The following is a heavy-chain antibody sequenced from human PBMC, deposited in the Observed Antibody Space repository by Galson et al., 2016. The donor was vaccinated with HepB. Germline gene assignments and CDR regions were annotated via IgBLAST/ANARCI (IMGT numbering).Heavy chain of an antibody. CDR3: VRAATTLRSGWKTLAPRFYYSGMDV. Sequence: CAISGDSASSKTVAWNWIRQSPSRGLEWLGGTYSRSRWHTDYAPSMKSRITISSDTSKNQFSLQLNPVTPEDTAVYYCVRAATTLRSGWKTLAPRFYYSGMDVWGQGTTVTVSS. CDR2: TYSRSRWHT. J-gene: IGHJ6*02. V-gene: IGHV6-1*01. CDR1: GDSASSKTVA. D-gene: IGHD6-19*01.